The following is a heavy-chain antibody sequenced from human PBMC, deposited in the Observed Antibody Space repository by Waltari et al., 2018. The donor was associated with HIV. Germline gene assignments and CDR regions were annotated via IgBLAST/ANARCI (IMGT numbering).Heavy chain of an antibody. Sequence: QVQLVKPGAEVRKRGASVKVSCTASNNTFARHGIHWLRQAPGQRLEWMGWINTGDGSTKYSQKFQGRVTITRDTSASTAYMQLSSLRSEDTAIYYCARELRFDIVFDYWGQGTLVTVSS. J-gene: IGHJ4*02. CDR2: INTGDGST. D-gene: IGHD5-12*01. CDR1: NNTFARHG. V-gene: IGHV1-3*04. CDR3: ARELRFDIVFDY.